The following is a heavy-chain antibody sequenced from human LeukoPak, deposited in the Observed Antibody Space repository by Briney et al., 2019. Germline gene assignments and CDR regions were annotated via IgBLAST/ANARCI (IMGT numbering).Heavy chain of an antibody. D-gene: IGHD3-10*01. V-gene: IGHV4-4*07. CDR1: GGSISSYY. CDR3: ARELSWSGELEVNFDY. CDR2: IYTSGST. J-gene: IGHJ4*02. Sequence: SETLSLTCTVSGGSISSYYWSWIRQPAGKGLEWIGRIYTSGSTNYNPSLKSRVTMSVDTSKNQFSLKLSSVTAADTAVYYCARELSWSGELEVNFDYWGQGTLVTVSS.